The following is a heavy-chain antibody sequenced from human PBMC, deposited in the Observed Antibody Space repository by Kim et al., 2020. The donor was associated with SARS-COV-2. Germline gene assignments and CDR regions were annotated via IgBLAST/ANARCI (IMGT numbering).Heavy chain of an antibody. D-gene: IGHD6-13*01. CDR2: LYYTGSN. V-gene: IGHV4-39*01. J-gene: IGHJ4*02. Sequence: SETLSLTCTVSGDSISNSHYYWGWIRQPPGKGLEWIGSLYYTGSNYYNPSLTGRVTISVDTSKNQFFLKLSSVSAADTAVYYCARHGLWSNTWFRVFDYWGQGTLVTVSS. CDR3: ARHGLWSNTWFRVFDY. CDR1: GDSISNSHYY.